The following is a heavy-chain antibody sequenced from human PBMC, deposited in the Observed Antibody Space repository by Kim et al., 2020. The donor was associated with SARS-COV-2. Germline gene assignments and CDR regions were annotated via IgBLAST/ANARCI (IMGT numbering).Heavy chain of an antibody. J-gene: IGHJ1*01. Sequence: GGSLRLSCAASGFTFSSYYMSWVRQAPGKGLEWVAYIKSDGSTIYYADSVRGRFTISRDNAKKSLYLQMNSLRAEDTAVYYCARGPNYSGQDNWGMGT. CDR1: GFTFSSYY. D-gene: IGHD1-7*01. V-gene: IGHV3-11*04. CDR3: ARGPNYSGQDN. CDR2: IKSDGSTI.